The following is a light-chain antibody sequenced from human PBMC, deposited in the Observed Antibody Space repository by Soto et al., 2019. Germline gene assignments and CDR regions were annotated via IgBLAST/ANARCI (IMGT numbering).Light chain of an antibody. V-gene: IGKV1-5*03. CDR1: QSISSW. CDR2: KAS. Sequence: DIQMTQSPSTLSASVGDRVTITCRASQSISSWLAWYQQKPGKAPNLLIYKASSLESGVPSRFSGSGSGTEFTLTISSLQPDDFATYYCQQYNSYPSTFGQGTKVDI. J-gene: IGKJ1*01. CDR3: QQYNSYPST.